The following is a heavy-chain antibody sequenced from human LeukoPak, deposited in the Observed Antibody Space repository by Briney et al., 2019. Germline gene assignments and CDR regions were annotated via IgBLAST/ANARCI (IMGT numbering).Heavy chain of an antibody. CDR1: GFTFSSYG. V-gene: IGHV3-30*18. CDR3: AKDSQGAFDI. Sequence: GGSLRLSCAASGFTFSSYGMHWVRQAPGKGLEWVAVISYDGSNKYYADSVKGRFTISRDNSKSTRYLQMHSLRAEDTAVYYCAKDSQGAFDIWGHGTMVTVSS. J-gene: IGHJ3*02. CDR2: ISYDGSNK.